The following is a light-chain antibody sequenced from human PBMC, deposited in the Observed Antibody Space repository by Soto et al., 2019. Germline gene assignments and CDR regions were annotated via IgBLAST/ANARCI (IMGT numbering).Light chain of an antibody. Sequence: QSVLTQPASVSGSPGQSITISCTGTSSDVGSYNLVSWYQQHPGKAPKLMIYEVSNRPSGVSNRFSGSKSGNTASLTISGLQAEDEADYYCSSHTSSVWVFGGGTQLTVL. CDR2: EVS. CDR1: SSDVGSYNL. V-gene: IGLV2-14*02. J-gene: IGLJ3*02. CDR3: SSHTSSVWV.